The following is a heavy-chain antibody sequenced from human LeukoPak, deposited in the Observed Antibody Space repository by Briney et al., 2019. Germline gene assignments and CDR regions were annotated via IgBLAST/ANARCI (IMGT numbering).Heavy chain of an antibody. D-gene: IGHD5-12*01. CDR1: GYTFTNYW. CDR3: ARHFSGYDRTPFDS. Sequence: GESLKISCKCSGYTFTNYWIGWVRQLPGKGLEWMGIIYPGDSDTRYSPSFQGQVTISADKSNSTACLQWSSLKASDTAIYYCARHFSGYDRTPFDSWGQGTLVTVSS. CDR2: IYPGDSDT. V-gene: IGHV5-51*01. J-gene: IGHJ4*02.